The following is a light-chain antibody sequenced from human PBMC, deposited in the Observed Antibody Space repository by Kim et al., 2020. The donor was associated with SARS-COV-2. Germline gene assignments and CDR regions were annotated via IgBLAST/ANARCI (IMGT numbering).Light chain of an antibody. CDR2: YDS. CDR1: NIGSKS. J-gene: IGLJ3*02. Sequence: APGKTARITCGGNNIGSKSVHWYQQKPGQAPVLVIYYDSDRPSGIPARFSGSNSGNTATLTISRVEAGDEADYYCQVWDSSSDHPVFGGGTKLTVL. CDR3: QVWDSSSDHPV. V-gene: IGLV3-21*04.